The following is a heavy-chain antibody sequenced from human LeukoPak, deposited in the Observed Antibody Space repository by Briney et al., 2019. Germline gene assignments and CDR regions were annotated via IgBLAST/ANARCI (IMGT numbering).Heavy chain of an antibody. D-gene: IGHD2-15*01. CDR3: ARQQLYCSGGSCYFVDKPYYFDY. J-gene: IGHJ4*02. V-gene: IGHV4-39*01. Sequence: SSETLSLTCTVSGGSISSSSYYWGWIRQPPGKGLEWIGSIYYSGSTYYNPSLKSRVTISVDTSKNQFSLKLSSVTAADTSVYYCARQQLYCSGGSCYFVDKPYYFDYWGQGILVTVSS. CDR1: GGSISSSSYY. CDR2: IYYSGST.